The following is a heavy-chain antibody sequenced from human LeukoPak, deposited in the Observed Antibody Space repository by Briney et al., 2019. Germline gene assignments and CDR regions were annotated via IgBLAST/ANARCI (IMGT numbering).Heavy chain of an antibody. D-gene: IGHD3-16*02. CDR1: GFTFSSYW. V-gene: IGHV3-74*01. CDR2: INSDGSST. Sequence: GGSLRLSCAASGFTFSSYWMHWVRQAPGKGLVWVSRINSDGSSTSYADPVKGRFTISRDNAKNTLYLQMNSLRAEDTAVYYCARAKREYDYVWGSYRYHPDYWGQGTLVTVSS. J-gene: IGHJ4*02. CDR3: ARAKREYDYVWGSYRYHPDY.